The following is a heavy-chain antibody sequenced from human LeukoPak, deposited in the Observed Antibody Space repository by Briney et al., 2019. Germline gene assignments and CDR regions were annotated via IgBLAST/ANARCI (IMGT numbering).Heavy chain of an antibody. CDR1: GYTFTSYG. Sequence: AAVKVSCKASGYTFTSYGISWVRQAPGQGLEWVGCISAYNGNTNYAQKIQGRVTMTTDTSKSTAYMELRSLRSDDTAVYCCASHTIFGVVKDGMDVWGQGTTVTVSS. CDR3: ASHTIFGVVKDGMDV. J-gene: IGHJ6*02. D-gene: IGHD3-3*01. V-gene: IGHV1-18*04. CDR2: ISAYNGNT.